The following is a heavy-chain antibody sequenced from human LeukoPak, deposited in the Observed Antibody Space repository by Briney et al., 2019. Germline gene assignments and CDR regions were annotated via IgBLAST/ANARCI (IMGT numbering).Heavy chain of an antibody. CDR3: ARRGASGWYFFDY. CDR1: GYSFTTYW. CDR2: IYPGDSDT. V-gene: IGHV5-51*01. D-gene: IGHD6-19*01. Sequence: GESLKISCKGSGYSFTTYWIAWVRQMPGKGLEWMGIIYPGDSDTRYSPSFQGQVTISADKSISTAYLQWSSLKASDTAMYYCARRGASGWYFFDYWGQGTLVAVSS. J-gene: IGHJ4*02.